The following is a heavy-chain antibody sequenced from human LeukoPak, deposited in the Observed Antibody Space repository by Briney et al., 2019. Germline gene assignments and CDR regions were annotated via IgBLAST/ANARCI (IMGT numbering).Heavy chain of an antibody. CDR2: ISGSGSNT. CDR3: AKGTYDSRGHFDY. Sequence: PGRSLRLSCAASGFTFSSYAMTWVRQAPGKGLEWVSGISGSGSNTYYADSVKGRFTISRDNSKNTLYLQMNSLRAEDTAAYYCAKGTYDSRGHFDYWGQGTLVSASS. CDR1: GFTFSSYA. J-gene: IGHJ4*02. D-gene: IGHD3-22*01. V-gene: IGHV3-23*01.